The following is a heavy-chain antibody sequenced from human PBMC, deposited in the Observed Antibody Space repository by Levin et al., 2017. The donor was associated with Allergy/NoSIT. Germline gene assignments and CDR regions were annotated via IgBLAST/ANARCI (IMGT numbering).Heavy chain of an antibody. CDR3: AKKQGGTSGFSFDV. CDR1: GFSFSDYA. Sequence: GESLKISCAASGFSFSDYAMTWVRQAPGKGLEWVSVITGGGSNTYYGDSVKGRFTVSRDNSKNTLYLELNSLRAEDTAVYYCAKKQGGTSGFSFDVWGQGIMVTVSS. J-gene: IGHJ3*01. V-gene: IGHV3-23*01. CDR2: ITGGGSNT. D-gene: IGHD1-1*01.